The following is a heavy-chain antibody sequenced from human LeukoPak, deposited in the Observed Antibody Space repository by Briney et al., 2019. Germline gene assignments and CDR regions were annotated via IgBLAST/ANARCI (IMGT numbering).Heavy chain of an antibody. J-gene: IGHJ4*02. D-gene: IGHD2-15*01. CDR2: IYPGDSDP. CDR1: GYSFTTYC. V-gene: IGHV5-51*01. CDR3: ARARYCSGGTCYPDY. Sequence: GESLKISCKGSGYSFTTYCIGWVRQMPGRGLECMGIIYPGDSDPRYSPSFQGQVTISADKSISTAYLQWSSLKASDTAMYYCARARYCSGGTCYPDYWGQGTLVTVSS.